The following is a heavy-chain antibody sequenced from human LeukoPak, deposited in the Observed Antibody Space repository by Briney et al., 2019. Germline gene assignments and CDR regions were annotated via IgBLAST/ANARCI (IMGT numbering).Heavy chain of an antibody. J-gene: IGHJ4*02. CDR3: AKGRTGYIPDS. Sequence: PGGSLTLSCAASGFTFGSYTMTWVRQAPGKGLEWVSVIIGNGGTTYYADSVKGRFTISRDNSKNTLYLQMNSLRVEDTAVYYCAKGRTGYIPDSWGQGTLVTVSS. CDR1: GFTFGSYT. CDR2: IIGNGGTT. D-gene: IGHD6-13*01. V-gene: IGHV3-23*01.